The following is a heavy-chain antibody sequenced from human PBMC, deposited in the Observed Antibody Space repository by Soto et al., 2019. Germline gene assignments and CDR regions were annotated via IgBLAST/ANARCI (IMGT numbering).Heavy chain of an antibody. CDR3: AKNQPSWATRAAFDY. CDR2: ISGGSGDST. D-gene: IGHD2-2*01. J-gene: IGHJ4*02. CDR1: GFTFSNYA. V-gene: IGHV3-23*01. Sequence: GGSLRLSCAASGFTFSNYAMNWVRQAPGKGLEWVSGISGGSGDSTFYADSVKGRFTISRDNSKNTLHLQMNSLRTEDTAVYYCAKNQPSWATRAAFDYWGQGTLVTVSS.